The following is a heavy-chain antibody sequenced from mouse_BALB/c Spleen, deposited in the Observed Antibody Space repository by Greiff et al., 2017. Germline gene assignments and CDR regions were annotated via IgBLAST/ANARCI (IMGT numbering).Heavy chain of an antibody. D-gene: IGHD2-1*01. J-gene: IGHJ2*01. CDR2: IDPENGDT. CDR3: NAWGGNYFPFDY. V-gene: IGHV14-4*02. CDR1: GFNIKDYY. Sequence: EVTLQQSGAELVRSGASVKLSCTASGFNIKDYYMHWVKQRPEQGLEWIGWIDPENGDTEYAPKFQGKATMTADTSSNTAYLQLSSLTSEDTAVYYCNAWGGNYFPFDYWGQGTTLTVSS.